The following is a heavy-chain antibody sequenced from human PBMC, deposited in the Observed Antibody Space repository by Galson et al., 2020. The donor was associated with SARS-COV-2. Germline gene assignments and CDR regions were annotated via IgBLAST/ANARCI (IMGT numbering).Heavy chain of an antibody. D-gene: IGHD3-10*01. V-gene: IGHV1-18*01. Sequence: ASVKVSCKASGYTFTNYDISWVRQAPGQGLEWMGWISAYNGNTNYLQKFQGRVTMTTDTSTNTAYMELRSLRSDDTAVYYCARDRFLYGSGSSDAFDIWGQGTMVTVSS. CDR1: GYTFTNYD. CDR3: ARDRFLYGSGSSDAFDI. J-gene: IGHJ3*02. CDR2: ISAYNGNT.